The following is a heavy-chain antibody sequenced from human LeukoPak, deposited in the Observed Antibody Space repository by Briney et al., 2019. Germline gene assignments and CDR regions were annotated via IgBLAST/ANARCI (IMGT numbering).Heavy chain of an antibody. CDR2: INPNSGGT. V-gene: IGHV1-2*02. D-gene: IGHD3-10*01. Sequence: SVNVSCKASGYTFTGYYMHWVPQAPGQGLEWMGWINPNSGGTKYAQKFQGRVTMNRDTSISTAYMELSRLRSDDTAVYCCARDRITMVRGVIPGDAFDIWGQGTMVTVSS. CDR3: ARDRITMVRGVIPGDAFDI. J-gene: IGHJ3*02. CDR1: GYTFTGYY.